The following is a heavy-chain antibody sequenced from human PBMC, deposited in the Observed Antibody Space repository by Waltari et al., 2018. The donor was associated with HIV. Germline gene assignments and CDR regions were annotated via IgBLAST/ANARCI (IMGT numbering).Heavy chain of an antibody. D-gene: IGHD6-13*01. CDR3: ARALFYLQLGYYYYYGMDV. V-gene: IGHV1-69*01. Sequence: QVQLVQSGAEVKKPGSSVKVSCKASGGTFSSYAISWVRQAPGQGLEWMGGIIPIFGTANYAQKFQGRVTITADESTSTAYMELSSLRSEDTAVYYCARALFYLQLGYYYYYGMDVWGQGTTVTVSS. CDR2: IIPIFGTA. J-gene: IGHJ6*02. CDR1: GGTFSSYA.